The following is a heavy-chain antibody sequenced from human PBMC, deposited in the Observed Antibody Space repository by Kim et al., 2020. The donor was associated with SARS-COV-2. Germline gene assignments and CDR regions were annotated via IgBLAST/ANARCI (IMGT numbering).Heavy chain of an antibody. V-gene: IGHV3-30-3*01. CDR2: ISYDGSNK. CDR1: GFTFSSYA. J-gene: IGHJ3*02. Sequence: GGSLRLSCAASGFTFSSYAMRWVRQAPGKGLEWVAVISYDGSNKYYADSVKGRFTISRDNSKNTLYLQMNSLRAEDTAVYYCARENQPNDAFDIWGQGTMVTVSS. CDR3: ARENQPNDAFDI. D-gene: IGHD2-2*01.